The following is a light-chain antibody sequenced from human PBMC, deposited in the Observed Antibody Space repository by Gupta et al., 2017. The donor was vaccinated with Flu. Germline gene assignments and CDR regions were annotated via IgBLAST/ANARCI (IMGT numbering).Light chain of an antibody. CDR1: KSNIVTNP. V-gene: IGLV1-44*01. CDR2: ICK. J-gene: IGLJ1*01. Sequence: VTISCSGRKSNIVTNPVHWYQQLPGTAQNLRILICKQRPSGVPDRFSFSKSDTSDSLALTGLQFEDEAEDDCSAWADSLKGHYVFGTGTKVTVL. CDR3: SAWADSLKGHYV.